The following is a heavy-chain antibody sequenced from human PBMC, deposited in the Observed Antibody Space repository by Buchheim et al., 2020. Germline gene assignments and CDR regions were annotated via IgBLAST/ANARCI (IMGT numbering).Heavy chain of an antibody. CDR1: GFTFSNYW. J-gene: IGHJ4*02. D-gene: IGHD3-22*01. CDR2: INSDGGGT. V-gene: IGHV3-74*01. Sequence: EVRLVESGGGLVQPGGSLRLSCAASGFTFSNYWMHWVRQAPGKGPVWVSRINSDGGGTSYADSVKGRFTISSDTATNTLYLKMNSLRAEDTAVYYCAAYSSGSWDWGQGTL. CDR3: AAYSSGSWD.